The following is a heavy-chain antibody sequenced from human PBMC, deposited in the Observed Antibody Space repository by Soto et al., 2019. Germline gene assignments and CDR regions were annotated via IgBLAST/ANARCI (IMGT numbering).Heavy chain of an antibody. CDR1: GYTFTSYG. CDR2: ISAYNGNT. D-gene: IGHD6-19*01. CDR3: ARDKNSYSSGWPDVY. V-gene: IGHV1-18*01. Sequence: QVQLVQSGAEVKKPGASVKVSCKASGYTFTSYGISWVRQAPGQGLEWMGWISAYNGNTNYAQKLQGRVTMTTDSSTSTAYMELRSLRSDDTAVYYCARDKNSYSSGWPDVYWGQGTLVTVSS. J-gene: IGHJ4*02.